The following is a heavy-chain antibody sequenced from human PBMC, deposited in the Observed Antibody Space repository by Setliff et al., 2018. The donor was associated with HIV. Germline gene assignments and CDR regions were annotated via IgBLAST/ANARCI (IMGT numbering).Heavy chain of an antibody. CDR3: ARVWKWLHYFDY. V-gene: IGHV1-46*01. D-gene: IGHD5-18*01. CDR1: GYTFTGYY. Sequence: GASVKVSCKASGYTFTGYYMHWVRQAPGQGLEWMGIINPSGGSTSYAQKFQGRVTMTRDTSTSTVYMELSSLRSEDTAVYYCARVWKWLHYFDYWGQGTLVTVSS. CDR2: INPSGGST. J-gene: IGHJ4*02.